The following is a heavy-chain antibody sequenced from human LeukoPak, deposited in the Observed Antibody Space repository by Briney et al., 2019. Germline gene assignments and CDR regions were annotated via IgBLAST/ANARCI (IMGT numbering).Heavy chain of an antibody. D-gene: IGHD3-22*01. Sequence: PGGSLRLSCAASGFIFSSSNMNWVRHAPGKGLEWVSYISSIGSTIYYADSVKGRFTISRDNAKNSLYLQMNSLRAEDTAVYYCARLGRYYDSSGYYGDYFDYWGQGTLVTVSS. CDR3: ARLGRYYDSSGYYGDYFDY. J-gene: IGHJ4*02. CDR2: ISSIGSTI. V-gene: IGHV3-48*04. CDR1: GFIFSSSN.